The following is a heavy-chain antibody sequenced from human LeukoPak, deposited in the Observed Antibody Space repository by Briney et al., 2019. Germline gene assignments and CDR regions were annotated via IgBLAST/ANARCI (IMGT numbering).Heavy chain of an antibody. V-gene: IGHV3-53*01. CDR3: AKVSVWAMVGATYFDY. CDR2: LYSGGST. D-gene: IGHD1-26*01. J-gene: IGHJ4*02. CDR1: GFTVSSNY. Sequence: QPGGSLRLSCAASGFTVSSNYMSWVRQAPGKGLEWVSALYSGGSTYYADPVEGRFTISRDNSKNTLYLHLNNLRAEDTAVYYCAKVSVWAMVGATYFDYWAQATLVTVSS.